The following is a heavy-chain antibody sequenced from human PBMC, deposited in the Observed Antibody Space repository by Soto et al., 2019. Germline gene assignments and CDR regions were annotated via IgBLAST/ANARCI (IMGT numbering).Heavy chain of an antibody. J-gene: IGHJ5*02. CDR1: GFTFSSYS. D-gene: IGHD3-16*02. CDR2: ISSSSSTI. Sequence: EVQLVESGGGLVQPGGSLRLSCAASGFTFSSYSMNWVRQAPGKGLEWVSYISSSSSTIYYADSVKGRFTISRDNAKNSLYLQMKSLRAEDTAVYYCARDRSGLTYYDYIWGSYRKGWFDPWGQGTLVTVSS. V-gene: IGHV3-48*01. CDR3: ARDRSGLTYYDYIWGSYRKGWFDP.